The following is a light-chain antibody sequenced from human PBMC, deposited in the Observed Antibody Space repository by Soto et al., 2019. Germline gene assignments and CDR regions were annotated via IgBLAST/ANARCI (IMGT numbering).Light chain of an antibody. Sequence: DIQMTQSPSTLSGYVGDRVTITYGASQTISSWLAWYQQKPGKAPKLLIYKASTLKSGVPSRFSGSGSGTEFTLTISSLQPDDFATYYCPHYNSYSEAFAQRAKVDI. CDR2: KAS. J-gene: IGKJ1*01. CDR3: PHYNSYSEA. V-gene: IGKV1-5*03. CDR1: QTISSW.